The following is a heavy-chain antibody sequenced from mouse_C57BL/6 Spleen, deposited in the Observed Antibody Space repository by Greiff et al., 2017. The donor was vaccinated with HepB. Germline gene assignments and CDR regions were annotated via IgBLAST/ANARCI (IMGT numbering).Heavy chain of an antibody. V-gene: IGHV1-64*01. Sequence: QVQLKQPGAELVKPGASVKLSCKASGYTFTSYWMHWVKQRPGQGLEWIGMIHPNSGSTNYNEKFKSKATLTVDKSSSTAYMQLSSLTSEDSAVYYCASTTVVSFDYWGQGTTLTVSS. CDR1: GYTFTSYW. CDR3: ASTTVVSFDY. CDR2: IHPNSGST. J-gene: IGHJ2*01. D-gene: IGHD1-1*01.